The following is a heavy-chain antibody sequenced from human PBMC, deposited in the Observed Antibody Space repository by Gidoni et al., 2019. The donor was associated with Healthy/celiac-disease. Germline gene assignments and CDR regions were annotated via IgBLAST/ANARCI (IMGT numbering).Heavy chain of an antibody. CDR1: GFTFSNAW. Sequence: EVQLVESGGGLVKPGGSLRLSCAASGFTFSNAWMSWVRQAPGKGLEWVGRIKSKTDGGTTDYAAPVKGRFTISRDDSKNTLYLQMNSLKTEDTAVYYCTTFQSGYSSGWYYFDYWGQGTLVTVSS. J-gene: IGHJ4*02. CDR3: TTFQSGYSSGWYYFDY. D-gene: IGHD6-19*01. V-gene: IGHV3-15*01. CDR2: IKSKTDGGTT.